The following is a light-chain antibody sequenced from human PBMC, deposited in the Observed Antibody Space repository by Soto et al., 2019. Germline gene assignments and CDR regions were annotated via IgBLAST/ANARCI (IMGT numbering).Light chain of an antibody. CDR2: ENN. Sequence: QPVLTQPPSVSAAPGQKVTISCSGSSSNIGNNYVSWYQQLPGTAPKLLIYENNKRPSGIPDRFSGSKSGTSATLGITGLQTGDEADYYCGTWDSSLSAAVFGGGTQLTVL. CDR1: SSNIGNNY. V-gene: IGLV1-51*02. CDR3: GTWDSSLSAAV. J-gene: IGLJ7*01.